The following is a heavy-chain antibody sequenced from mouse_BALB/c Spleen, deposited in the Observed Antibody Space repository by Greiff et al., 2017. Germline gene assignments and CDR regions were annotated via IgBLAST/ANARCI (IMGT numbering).Heavy chain of an antibody. D-gene: IGHD2-10*02. V-gene: IGHV5-17*02. Sequence: EVKLMESGGGLVQPGGSRKLSCAASGFTFSSFGMHWVRQAPEKGLEWVAYISSGSSTIYYADTVKGRFTISRDNPKNTLFLQMTSLRSEDTAMYYCAGYGNLAYWGQGTLVTVSA. CDR2: ISSGSSTI. J-gene: IGHJ3*01. CDR3: AGYGNLAY. CDR1: GFTFSSFG.